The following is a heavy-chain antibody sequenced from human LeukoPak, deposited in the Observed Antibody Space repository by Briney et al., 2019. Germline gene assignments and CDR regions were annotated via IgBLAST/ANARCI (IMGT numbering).Heavy chain of an antibody. CDR3: ARALGGTAGYYFDY. V-gene: IGHV4-34*01. CDR1: GGSFSGYY. D-gene: IGHD2-21*02. Sequence: SETLSLTCAVYGGSFSGYYWSWIPQPPGKGLEWIGEINHSGSTNYNPSLKSRVTISVDTSKNQFSLKLSSVTAADTAVYYCARALGGTAGYYFDYWGQGTLVTVSS. CDR2: INHSGST. J-gene: IGHJ4*02.